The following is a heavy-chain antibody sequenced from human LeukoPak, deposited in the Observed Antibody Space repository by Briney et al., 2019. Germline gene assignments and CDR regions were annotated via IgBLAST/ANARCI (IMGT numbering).Heavy chain of an antibody. J-gene: IGHJ4*02. D-gene: IGHD2-2*01. CDR2: INEHGIP. Sequence: GGSLRLSCAASGFTFRNYWMYWVRQAPGKGLLWIANINEHGIPMYEDSVKGRFTISRDNSKNTLYLQMNSLRAEDTAVYYCARDRSSRLPSDFDYWGQGTLVTVSS. CDR3: ARDRSSRLPSDFDY. V-gene: IGHV3-74*03. CDR1: GFTFRNYW.